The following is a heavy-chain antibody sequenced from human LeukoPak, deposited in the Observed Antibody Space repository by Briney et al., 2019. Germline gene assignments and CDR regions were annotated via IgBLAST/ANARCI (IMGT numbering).Heavy chain of an antibody. CDR2: IIPIFGTA. CDR1: GGTFSSYA. D-gene: IGHD6-6*01. J-gene: IGHJ5*02. Sequence: SVKVSCKASGGTFSSYAISWVRQAPGQGLEWMGGIIPIFGTANYAQKFQGRVTITADESTSTAYMELSSLRSEDTAVYYCARDHYSVRQYSSYDWFDPWGQGTLVTVSS. V-gene: IGHV1-69*13. CDR3: ARDHYSVRQYSSYDWFDP.